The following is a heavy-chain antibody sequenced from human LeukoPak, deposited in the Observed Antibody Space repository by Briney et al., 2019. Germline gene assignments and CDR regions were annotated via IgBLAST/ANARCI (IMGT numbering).Heavy chain of an antibody. CDR2: ISAYNGNT. J-gene: IGHJ4*02. CDR1: GYTFTSYD. CDR3: ARDLIGTAAGTY. Sequence: ASVKVSCKASGYTFTSYDINWVRQATGQGLEWMGWISAYNGNTNYAQKLQGRVTMTTDTSTSTAYMELRSLRSDDTAVYYCARDLIGTAAGTYWGQGTLVTVSS. D-gene: IGHD6-13*01. V-gene: IGHV1-18*01.